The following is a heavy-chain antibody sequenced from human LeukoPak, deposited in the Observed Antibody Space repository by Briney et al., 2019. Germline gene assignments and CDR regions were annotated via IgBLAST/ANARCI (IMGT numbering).Heavy chain of an antibody. Sequence: SVKVSCKASGGTFSSYAISWVRQAPGQGLEWKGGIIPIFGTANYAQRFQGRVTITTDESTSTAYMELSSLRSEDTAVYYCARGDRNYGAFDIWGQGTMVTVSS. CDR1: GGTFSSYA. D-gene: IGHD1-14*01. J-gene: IGHJ3*02. CDR2: IIPIFGTA. CDR3: ARGDRNYGAFDI. V-gene: IGHV1-69*05.